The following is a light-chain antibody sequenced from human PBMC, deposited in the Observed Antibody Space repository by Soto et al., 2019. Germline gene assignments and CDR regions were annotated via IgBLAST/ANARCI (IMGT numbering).Light chain of an antibody. CDR2: DVS. J-gene: IGLJ2*01. CDR3: SSYTSGSTLV. Sequence: QSALTQPASVSGSPGQSITISCSGTSSDVGGYNYVSWYQQHPGKAPKLMIYDVSNRPSGVSNRFSGSKSGNTASLTISGIXXEXEADYYCSSYTSGSTLVFGGGTKVTV. V-gene: IGLV2-14*01. CDR1: SSDVGGYNY.